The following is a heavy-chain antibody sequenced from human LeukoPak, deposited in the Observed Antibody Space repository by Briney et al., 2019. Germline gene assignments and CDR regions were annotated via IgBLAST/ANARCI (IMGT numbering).Heavy chain of an antibody. CDR1: GFTFSNYA. J-gene: IGHJ4*02. CDR3: AKLDCSGSSCYQFDC. D-gene: IGHD2-15*01. CDR2: ITGSGGST. V-gene: IGHV3-23*01. Sequence: HPGGPLRLSCAASGFTFSNYAMSWVRQAPGKGLEWVSGITGSGGSTFYADSVKGRFTISRDNSKNTLYLQMNSLRAEDTAVYYCAKLDCSGSSCYQFDCWGQGTLVTVSS.